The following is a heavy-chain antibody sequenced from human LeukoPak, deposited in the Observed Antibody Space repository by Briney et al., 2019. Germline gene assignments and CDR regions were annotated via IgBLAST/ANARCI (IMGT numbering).Heavy chain of an antibody. V-gene: IGHV3-53*04. D-gene: IGHD6-19*01. CDR1: GFTVSSNY. Sequence: PGGSLRLSCAASGFTVSSNYMSWVRQAPGKGLEWVSVIYSGGSTYYADSVKGRFTISRHNSKNTLYLQMNSLRAEDTAVYYCAREKPPVAGNAWGYYYYYGMDVWGQGTTVTVSS. CDR3: AREKPPVAGNAWGYYYYYGMDV. CDR2: IYSGGST. J-gene: IGHJ6*02.